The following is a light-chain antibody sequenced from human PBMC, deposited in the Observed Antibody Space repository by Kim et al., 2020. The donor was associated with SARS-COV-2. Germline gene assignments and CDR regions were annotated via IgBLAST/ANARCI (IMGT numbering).Light chain of an antibody. V-gene: IGKV1D-16*01. CDR2: GAS. J-gene: IGKJ4*01. CDR3: QQYNAYPVT. CDR1: PGISRW. Sequence: SAAVGDRVPITCRASPGISRWLAWYQQMPETAPKPLIYGASSLHSGVPSRFSGSGSGTDFILTISSLQPEDFATYYCQQYNAYPVTFGGGTKLEI.